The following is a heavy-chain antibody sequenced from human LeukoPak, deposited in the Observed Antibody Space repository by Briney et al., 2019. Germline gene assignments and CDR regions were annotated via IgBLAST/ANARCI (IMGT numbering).Heavy chain of an antibody. V-gene: IGHV3-11*04. CDR2: ISSSGSTI. Sequence: GGSLRLSCAASGFTFSDYYMSWIRQAPGKGLEWVSYISSSGSTIYYADSVKGRFTISRDNAKNSLYLQMNSLRAEDKAVYYCARDDPYDFRSGALGEAFDIWAQRTMVTVSS. J-gene: IGHJ3*02. CDR1: GFTFSDYY. CDR3: ARDDPYDFRSGALGEAFDI. D-gene: IGHD3-3*01.